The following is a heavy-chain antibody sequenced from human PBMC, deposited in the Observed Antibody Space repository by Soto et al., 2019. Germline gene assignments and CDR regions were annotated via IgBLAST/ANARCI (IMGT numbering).Heavy chain of an antibody. CDR3: ARDGRYSGSYGGYYFDY. CDR1: GYTFTSYG. CDR2: ISANTGNT. Sequence: QVQLGQSGSEVKKPGPSVKVSCKASGYTFTSYGISWVRQAPGQGLEWMGWISANTGNTNFAQKLQGRVTMTTDTSTSTAYMELRSLGSDETAVYYCARDGRYSGSYGGYYFDYWGQGTLVTVSS. V-gene: IGHV1-18*01. D-gene: IGHD1-26*01. J-gene: IGHJ4*02.